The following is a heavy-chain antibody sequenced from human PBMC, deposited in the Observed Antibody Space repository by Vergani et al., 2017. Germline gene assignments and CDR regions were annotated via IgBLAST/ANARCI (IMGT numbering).Heavy chain of an antibody. CDR2: IIAMFGTA. CDR1: GGTFSSYA. Sequence: QVQLVQSGAEVKKPGSSVKVSCKASGGTFSSYALSWVRQAPGQGLEWMGGIIAMFGTANYAQKFQGRVTMTRDTSTSTDYMELRSLGTDDTAVYYCAREEEATWNYWGQGTLVTISS. V-gene: IGHV1-69*05. CDR3: AREEEATWNY. J-gene: IGHJ4*02. D-gene: IGHD5-12*01.